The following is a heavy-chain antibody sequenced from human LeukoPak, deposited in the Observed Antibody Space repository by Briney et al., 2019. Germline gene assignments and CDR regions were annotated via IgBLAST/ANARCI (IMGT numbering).Heavy chain of an antibody. Sequence: GRSLRLSCAASGFTFSSYAMHWVRQAPGKGLEWVAVISYDGSNKYYADSVKGRFTISRDNSKNTLYLQMNSLRAEDTAVYYCARVSLDWLLYGPSDYWGQGTLVTVSS. CDR3: ARVSLDWLLYGPSDY. CDR1: GFTFSSYA. CDR2: ISYDGSNK. V-gene: IGHV3-30-3*01. J-gene: IGHJ4*02. D-gene: IGHD3-9*01.